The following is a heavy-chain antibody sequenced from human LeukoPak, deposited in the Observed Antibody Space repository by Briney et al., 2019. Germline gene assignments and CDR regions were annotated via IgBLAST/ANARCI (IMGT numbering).Heavy chain of an antibody. D-gene: IGHD2-15*01. J-gene: IGHJ3*02. CDR1: GFTFSSYG. CDR3: VKDRPGYCSGGSCYSFGAFDI. V-gene: IGHV3-64D*06. CDR2: ISSSGGST. Sequence: GGSLRLSCSASGFTFSSYGMHWARQAPGKGLEYVSAISSSGGSTYYADSVKGRFTISRDNSKNTLYLQMSSLRAEDTAVYYCVKDRPGYCSGGSCYSFGAFDIWGQGTMVTVSS.